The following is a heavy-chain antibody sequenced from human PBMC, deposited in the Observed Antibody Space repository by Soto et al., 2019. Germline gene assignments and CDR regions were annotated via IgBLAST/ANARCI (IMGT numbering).Heavy chain of an antibody. Sequence: EVQLVESGGGLVKPGWSLRLSCITSGFAFGDFAMTWFRQAPGKGLEWVGFITSKKYGGTPQYAASVKGRFSISRDDSNSIAYLQMNNLKTDDTALYYCSMLPPERYSAYDSPMDVGGEGTTVTVSS. CDR3: SMLPPERYSAYDSPMDV. CDR1: GFAFGDFA. V-gene: IGHV3-49*05. CDR2: ITSKKYGGTP. D-gene: IGHD5-12*01. J-gene: IGHJ6*04.